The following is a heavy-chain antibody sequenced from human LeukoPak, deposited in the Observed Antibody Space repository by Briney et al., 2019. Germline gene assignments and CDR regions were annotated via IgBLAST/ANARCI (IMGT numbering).Heavy chain of an antibody. CDR1: GFTFDDYT. V-gene: IGHV3-43*01. D-gene: IGHD4-17*01. J-gene: IGHJ4*02. CDR2: ISWDGGST. CDR3: AKGLRSTTLPDY. Sequence: PGGSLRLSCAASGFTFDDYTMHWVRQAPGKGLEWVSLISWDGGSTYYADSVKGRFTISRDNSKNSLYLQMNSLRTEDTALYYCAKGLRSTTLPDYWGQGTLVTVSP.